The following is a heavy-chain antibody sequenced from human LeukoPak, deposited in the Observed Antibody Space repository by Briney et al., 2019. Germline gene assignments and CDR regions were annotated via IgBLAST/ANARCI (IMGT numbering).Heavy chain of an antibody. J-gene: IGHJ4*02. V-gene: IGHV3-23*01. CDR1: GFTFSNEA. D-gene: IGHD4-11*01. CDR3: TKVRSGSSNWALRIFDY. CDR2: ISPGGGTT. Sequence: GGSLRLSCAVSGFTFSNEAMGWVRQLRGGGLEWVSTISPGGGTTYYAESMKGRFSISRDNSKSTLYLEMNSLRVEDTAVYYCTKVRSGSSNWALRIFDYWGQGALVTVSS.